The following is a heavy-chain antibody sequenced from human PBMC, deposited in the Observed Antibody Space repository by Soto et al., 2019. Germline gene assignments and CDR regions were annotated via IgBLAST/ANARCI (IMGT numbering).Heavy chain of an antibody. Sequence: PVGSLRLSCAASGFTFSSYGMHWVRQAPGKGLEWVAVISYDGSNKYYADSVKGRFTISRDNSKNTLYLQMNSLRAEDTAVYYCAKVGRGIAVYYFDYWGQGTLVTVSS. CDR2: ISYDGSNK. CDR1: GFTFSSYG. J-gene: IGHJ4*02. CDR3: AKVGRGIAVYYFDY. V-gene: IGHV3-30*18. D-gene: IGHD6-19*01.